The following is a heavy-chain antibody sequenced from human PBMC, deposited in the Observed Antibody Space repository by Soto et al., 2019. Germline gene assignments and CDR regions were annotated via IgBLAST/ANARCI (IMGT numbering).Heavy chain of an antibody. J-gene: IGHJ6*02. CDR1: GYTFTSYG. Sequence: ASVKVSCKASGYTFTSYGISWVRQAPGQGLEWMGWISAYNGNTNYAQKLQGRVTMTTDTSTSTAYMELRSLRSDDTAVYYCARDRAVGATAYYYYGMDVWGQGTTVTVS. D-gene: IGHD1-26*01. V-gene: IGHV1-18*01. CDR2: ISAYNGNT. CDR3: ARDRAVGATAYYYYGMDV.